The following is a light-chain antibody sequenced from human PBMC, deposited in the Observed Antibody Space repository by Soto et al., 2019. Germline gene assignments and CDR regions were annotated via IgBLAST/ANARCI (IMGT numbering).Light chain of an antibody. J-gene: IGLJ1*01. V-gene: IGLV2-8*01. Sequence: QSALTQPPSASASPGQSGAISCTGTSSDVGGYDYVSWYQQHPGKAPKLIIYDVTKRPSGVPDRFSGSKSGNTASLIVSGLQTEDEADYYGSSYAGSRRDVFGTGTKVTVL. CDR1: SSDVGGYDY. CDR2: DVT. CDR3: SSYAGSRRDV.